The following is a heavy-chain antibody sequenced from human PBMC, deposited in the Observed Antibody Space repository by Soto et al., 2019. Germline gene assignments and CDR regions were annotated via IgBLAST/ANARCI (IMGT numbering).Heavy chain of an antibody. CDR1: GGTFSIYA. CDR2: IIPIFGTE. V-gene: IGHV1-69*01. CDR3: ARWYYDRSGDDSFDY. D-gene: IGHD3-22*01. J-gene: IGHJ4*02. Sequence: QVQLVQSGAEVKKPGSSVKVSCKASGGTFSIYAISWVRQAPGQGLEWMGGIIPIFGTEYYAQKFQGRVTITADESTSTAYMELSSLSSEATAVDYCARWYYDRSGDDSFDYWGQGTLVTVSS.